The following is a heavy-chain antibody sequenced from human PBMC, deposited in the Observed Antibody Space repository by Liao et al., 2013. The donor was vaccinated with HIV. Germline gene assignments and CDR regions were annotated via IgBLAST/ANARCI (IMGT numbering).Heavy chain of an antibody. D-gene: IGHD6-13*01. CDR3: TRKSATVGTSFDY. J-gene: IGHJ4*02. Sequence: QVQLQESGPGLVKPSETLSLTCTVSGDSISSYYWSWIRQPPGKGLEWIGRIYTSGSTDYNPSLKSRVTISVDKSKNQFSLKLTSVTAADTAMYYCTRKSATVGTSFDYWGQGTLVTVSS. CDR2: IYTSGST. CDR1: GDSISSYY. V-gene: IGHV4-4*07.